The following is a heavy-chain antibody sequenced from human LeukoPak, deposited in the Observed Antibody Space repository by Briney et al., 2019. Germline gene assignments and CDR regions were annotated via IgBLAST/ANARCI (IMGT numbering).Heavy chain of an antibody. V-gene: IGHV4-30-4*01. CDR2: MYYSGST. D-gene: IGHD3-22*01. CDR1: GGSISSGDYY. J-gene: IGHJ5*02. CDR3: ARPYYYDSRIDP. Sequence: SETLSLTCTVAGGSISSGDYYWSWIRQPPGKGLEWIGYMYYSGSTYYNPSLKSRVTISIDTSKNQFSLKLTSVTAAGTAVYYCARPYYYDSRIDPWGQGTLVIVSS.